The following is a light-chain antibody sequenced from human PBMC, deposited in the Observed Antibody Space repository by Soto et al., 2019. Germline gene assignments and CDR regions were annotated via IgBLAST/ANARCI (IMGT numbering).Light chain of an antibody. Sequence: QSALTQPASVSGSPGQSITISCTGTSSDFGSYNSVSWYQQHPGKAPKLMIFDVSNRPSGVSNRFSGSKSDNTASLTISGLQADDEADYYCSSYTSSSTLLVFGTGTK. J-gene: IGLJ1*01. CDR2: DVS. V-gene: IGLV2-14*01. CDR3: SSYTSSSTLLV. CDR1: SSDFGSYNS.